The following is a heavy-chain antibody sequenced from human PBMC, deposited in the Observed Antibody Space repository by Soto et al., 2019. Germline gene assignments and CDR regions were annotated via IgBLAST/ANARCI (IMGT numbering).Heavy chain of an antibody. CDR2: TGATGRTT. CDR3: ATVHNTSRSFDY. CDR1: GFTFSNYN. V-gene: IGHV3-23*01. D-gene: IGHD1-20*01. Sequence: GGSLRLSCVASGFTFSNYNMTWVRQAPGKGLEWVSTTGATGRTTYYADSVKGRFTVSRDNSKNTLDLQMSNLRAEDTAVYYCATVHNTSRSFDYWGQGTLVTVSS. J-gene: IGHJ4*02.